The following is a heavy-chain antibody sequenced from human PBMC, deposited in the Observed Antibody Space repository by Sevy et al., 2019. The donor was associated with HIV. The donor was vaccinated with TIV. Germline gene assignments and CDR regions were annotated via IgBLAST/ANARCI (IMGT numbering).Heavy chain of an antibody. V-gene: IGHV3-30*18. CDR1: GFTFSSYG. CDR3: AKDQGGYSYGLPGYYYYGMDV. Sequence: GGSLRLSCAASGFTFSSYGMHWVRQAPGKGLEWVAVISYDGSNKYYADSVKGRLTISRDNSKNTLSLQMNSLRAEDTAVYYCAKDQGGYSYGLPGYYYYGMDVWGQGTTVTVSS. D-gene: IGHD5-18*01. J-gene: IGHJ6*02. CDR2: ISYDGSNK.